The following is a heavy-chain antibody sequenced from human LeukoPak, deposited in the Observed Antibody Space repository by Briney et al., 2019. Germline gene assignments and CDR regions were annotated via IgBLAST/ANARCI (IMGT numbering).Heavy chain of an antibody. CDR1: GFTFSTYA. J-gene: IGHJ5*02. D-gene: IGHD3-16*02. CDR3: AKGGFLSHFDP. Sequence: GGSLRLSCAASGFTFSTYAMSWVRQAPGRGLEWVSTARGTTDSTYYADSVKGRFTISRDNSKNTLYLQMNSLRGDDTAVYYCAKGGFLSHFDPWGQGTLVTVSS. V-gene: IGHV3-23*01. CDR2: ARGTTDST.